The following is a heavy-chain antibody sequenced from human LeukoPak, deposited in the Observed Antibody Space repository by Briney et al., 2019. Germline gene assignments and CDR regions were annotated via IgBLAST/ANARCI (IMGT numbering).Heavy chain of an antibody. V-gene: IGHV3-15*07. CDR2: IKSKTDGGTT. CDR3: TTETYCGGDCYSR. J-gene: IGHJ4*02. D-gene: IGHD2-21*02. CDR1: GFTFSNAW. Sequence: PGGSLRLSCAASGFTFSNAWMNWVRQAPGKGLEWVGRIKSKTDGGTTDYAAPVKGRFTISRDDSKNTLYLQMNSLTTEDTAVYYCTTETYCGGDCYSRWGQGTLVTVSS.